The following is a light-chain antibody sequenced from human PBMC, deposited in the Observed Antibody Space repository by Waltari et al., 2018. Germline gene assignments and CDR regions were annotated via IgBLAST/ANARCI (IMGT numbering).Light chain of an antibody. CDR3: QQYYSIPWT. CDR1: QHFLYSPQNKRF. V-gene: IGKV4-1*01. J-gene: IGKJ1*01. CDR2: WAS. Sequence: DIVMTQSPDSLAVSLGEMATVNCKSSQHFLYSPQNKRFLAWFQQKLGQPPKLLIYWASTRESGVPVRFSGSGSGRDFTLTISSLQAEDVAVYYCQQYYSIPWTFGQGTKVEIK.